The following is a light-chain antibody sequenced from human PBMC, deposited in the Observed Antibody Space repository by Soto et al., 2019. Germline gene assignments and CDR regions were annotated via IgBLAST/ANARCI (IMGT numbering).Light chain of an antibody. V-gene: IGLV2-11*01. CDR3: SSYAGRYSVV. CDR1: SSDVGGYNF. J-gene: IGLJ2*01. CDR2: DVS. Sequence: QSALTQPRSVSGSPGQSVTLSCTGTSSDVGGYNFVSWYQQHPGKAPKVMIYDVSQRPSGVPDRFSDSKSGNTASLTISGLQAEDEADYYCSSYAGRYSVVFGGGAKVTVL.